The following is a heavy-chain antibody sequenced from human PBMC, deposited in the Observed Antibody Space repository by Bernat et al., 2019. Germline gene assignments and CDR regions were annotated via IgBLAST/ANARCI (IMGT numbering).Heavy chain of an antibody. V-gene: IGHV3-21*01. CDR2: ISSSSSYI. Sequence: EVQLVESGGGLVKPGGSLRLSCAASGFTFSSYSMNWVRQAPGKGLEWVSSISSSSSYIYYADSVKGRFTISRDNAKNSLYLQMNSLRAEDTAVYYCARDRVGATGFDIGGQGTMVTVSS. J-gene: IGHJ3*02. CDR1: GFTFSSYS. CDR3: ARDRVGATGFDI. D-gene: IGHD1-26*01.